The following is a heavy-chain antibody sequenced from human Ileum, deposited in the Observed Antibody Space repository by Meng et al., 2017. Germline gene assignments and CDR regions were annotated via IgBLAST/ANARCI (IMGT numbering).Heavy chain of an antibody. Sequence: GSLRLSCTISGGSISTYYWTWIRQPAGKGLEWLGRMYPSGSTNYNPSLESRVSMSLDTSKNQFSLKVTSVTAADTAVYFCASGPWELDYWGRGTLVTVSS. V-gene: IGHV4-4*07. CDR2: MYPSGST. J-gene: IGHJ4*02. CDR1: GGSISTYY. CDR3: ASGPWELDY. D-gene: IGHD1-26*01.